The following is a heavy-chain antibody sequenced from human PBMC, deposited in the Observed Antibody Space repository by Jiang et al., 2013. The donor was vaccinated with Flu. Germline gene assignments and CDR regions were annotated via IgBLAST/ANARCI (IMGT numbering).Heavy chain of an antibody. CDR3: ARVLDYYDSSGYTKGEYFQH. J-gene: IGHJ1*01. V-gene: IGHV1-18*04. CDR2: ISAYNGNT. Sequence: SGAEVKKPGASVKVSCKASGYTFTSYGISWVRQAPGQGLEWMGWISAYNGNTNYAQKLQGRVTMTTDTSTSTAYMELRSLRSDDTAVYYCARVLDYYDSSGYTKGEYFQHWGQGTPVTVSS. D-gene: IGHD3-22*01. CDR1: GYTFTSYG.